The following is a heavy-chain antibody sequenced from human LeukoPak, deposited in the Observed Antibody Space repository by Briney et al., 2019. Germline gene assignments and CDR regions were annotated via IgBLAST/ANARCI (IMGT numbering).Heavy chain of an antibody. D-gene: IGHD2-2*02. CDR3: ARVRYCSSTSCYTDAFDI. V-gene: IGHV3-21*01. Sequence: PGGSLRLSCAAPGFTFSSYSMNWVRQAPGKGLEWVTSISSSSSYIYYADSVKGRFTISRDNAKNSLYLQMNSLRAEDTAVYYCARVRYCSSTSCYTDAFDIWGQGTMVTVSS. J-gene: IGHJ3*02. CDR1: GFTFSSYS. CDR2: ISSSSSYI.